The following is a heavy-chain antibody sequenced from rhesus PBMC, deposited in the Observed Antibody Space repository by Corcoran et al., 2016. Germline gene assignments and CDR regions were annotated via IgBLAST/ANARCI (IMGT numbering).Heavy chain of an antibody. CDR1: GGSISGGYG. Sequence: QVQLHESGPGLVKPSETLSLTCAVSGGSISGGYGWSWIRQPPGKGLEWIGPIFGSIGSTYYNPSLKSRVTISRDTSKNQFSLKLSSVTAADTAVYYCARQIFWTGLDYWGQGVLVTVSS. CDR3: ARQIFWTGLDY. CDR2: IFGSIGST. J-gene: IGHJ4*01. V-gene: IGHV4S7*01. D-gene: IGHD3-3*01.